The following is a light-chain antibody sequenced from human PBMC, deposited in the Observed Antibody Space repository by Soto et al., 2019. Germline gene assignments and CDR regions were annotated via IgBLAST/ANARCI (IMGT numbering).Light chain of an antibody. CDR2: GTS. Sequence: EIVLTQSPGTLSLSPGERATLSCRASHSVSRTYLAWYQQKPGQAPRLLIYGTSDRATGTPDRFSGSGSGTDFTLTISRLEPEDSAVYYCQQFDDSVTFGQGTRLENK. CDR1: HSVSRTY. V-gene: IGKV3-20*01. CDR3: QQFDDSVT. J-gene: IGKJ5*01.